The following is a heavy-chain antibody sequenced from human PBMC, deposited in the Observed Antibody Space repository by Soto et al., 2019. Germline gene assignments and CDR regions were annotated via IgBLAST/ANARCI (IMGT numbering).Heavy chain of an antibody. J-gene: IGHJ5*02. CDR1: GFTFSTYA. Sequence: GGSLRLSCAASGFTFSTYAMSWVRQAPGKGLEWVSRVTGSGGTTYYADSMKGRFTISRDNSKNTLYLQMNSLRPEDTAVYYCARESRFLEWLSLNWFDPWGQGTLVTVSS. CDR3: ARESRFLEWLSLNWFDP. V-gene: IGHV3-23*01. CDR2: VTGSGGTT. D-gene: IGHD3-3*01.